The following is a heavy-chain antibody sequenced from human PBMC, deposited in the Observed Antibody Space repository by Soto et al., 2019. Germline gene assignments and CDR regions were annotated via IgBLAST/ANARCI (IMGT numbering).Heavy chain of an antibody. J-gene: IGHJ4*02. D-gene: IGHD6-13*01. Sequence: PGESLKISCKGSGYSFTSYWIGWVRQMPGKGLEWMGIIYPGDSDTRYSPSFQGQVTISADRSISTAYLQWSSLKASDTAMYYCARKSSSWYDYYFDYWGQGTLVPVSS. CDR2: IYPGDSDT. V-gene: IGHV5-51*01. CDR1: GYSFTSYW. CDR3: ARKSSSWYDYYFDY.